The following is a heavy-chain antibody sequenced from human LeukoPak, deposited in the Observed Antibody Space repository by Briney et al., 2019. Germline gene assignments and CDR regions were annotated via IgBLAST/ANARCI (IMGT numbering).Heavy chain of an antibody. CDR1: GFTFGDYY. CDR3: TRGGSNFGP. Sequence: GGSLRLSCAASGFTFGDYYMSWIRQAPGKGLEWVSYISGSGTTKSYADSVKGRFTISRDNAKNSLYLQMDSLRAEDTAVYYCTRGGSNFGPWGQGTLVAVSS. J-gene: IGHJ5*02. D-gene: IGHD5-18*01. V-gene: IGHV3-11*04. CDR2: ISGSGTTK.